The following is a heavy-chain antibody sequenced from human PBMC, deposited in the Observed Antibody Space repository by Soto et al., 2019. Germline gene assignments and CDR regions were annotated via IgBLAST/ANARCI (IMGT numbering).Heavy chain of an antibody. V-gene: IGHV3-30*18. CDR3: AKDQASGQGSFES. CDR2: ISYDGSNQ. CDR1: GFTFNIYG. Sequence: VKLVESGGGVVQPGGSLRLSCAASGFTFNIYGMHWVRQAPDKGLEWVALISYDGSNQYYADSVKGRFTISRDNSKNTLFLQMNSLRADDTAVYYCAKDQASGQGSFESWGQGTLVTFSS. J-gene: IGHJ4*02.